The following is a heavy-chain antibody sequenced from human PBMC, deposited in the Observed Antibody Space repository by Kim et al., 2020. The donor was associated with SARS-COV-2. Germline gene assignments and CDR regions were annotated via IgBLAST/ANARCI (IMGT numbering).Heavy chain of an antibody. V-gene: IGHV4-4*02. J-gene: IGHJ4*02. CDR3: ARIAYSSGWKIDY. D-gene: IGHD6-19*01. Sequence: YIPSLKSRVTISVDKSKNQFSLKLSSVTAADTAVYYCARIAYSSGWKIDYWGQGTLVTVSS.